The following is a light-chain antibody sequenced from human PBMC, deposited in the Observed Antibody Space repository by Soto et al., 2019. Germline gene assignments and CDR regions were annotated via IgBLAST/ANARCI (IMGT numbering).Light chain of an antibody. J-gene: IGKJ5*01. CDR1: QYVSSS. CDR3: QQYNNWLT. V-gene: IGKV3-15*01. Sequence: IVMTRYPATLSVSPGERATLSCRADQYVSSSVAWYQHKPGQAPRLLIHGASTRATDVPDRFRGSGFGTEFTLTITSLRSEDFGVYYCQQYNNWLTFGQVTRPEIK. CDR2: GAS.